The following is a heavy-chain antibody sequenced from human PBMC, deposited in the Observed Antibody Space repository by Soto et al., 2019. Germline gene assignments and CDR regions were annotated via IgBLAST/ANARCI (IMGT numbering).Heavy chain of an antibody. D-gene: IGHD2-15*01. Sequence: PGESLKISCKGSGYSFTSYWISWVRQMPGKGLEWMGRIDPSDSYTNYSPSFQGHVTISADKSISTAYLQWSSLKASDTAMYYCARWGYCSGGSCSSASYGMVVWGQGTTVTVSS. J-gene: IGHJ6*02. CDR3: ARWGYCSGGSCSSASYGMVV. CDR1: GYSFTSYW. V-gene: IGHV5-10-1*01. CDR2: IDPSDSYT.